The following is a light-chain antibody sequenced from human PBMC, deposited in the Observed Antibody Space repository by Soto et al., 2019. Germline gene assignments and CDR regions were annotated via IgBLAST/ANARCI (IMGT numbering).Light chain of an antibody. Sequence: DVVMTQSPLSLPVTLGQPASISCRSSQTLVSSDGNTYLNWFQQRPGQSPRRLIYKVSSRDSGVPARFSGSGSGTDFTLKISRVEAEDVGVYYCMQGTHWPFTFGPGTKVDVK. CDR2: KVS. J-gene: IGKJ3*01. CDR1: QTLVSSDGNTY. CDR3: MQGTHWPFT. V-gene: IGKV2-30*01.